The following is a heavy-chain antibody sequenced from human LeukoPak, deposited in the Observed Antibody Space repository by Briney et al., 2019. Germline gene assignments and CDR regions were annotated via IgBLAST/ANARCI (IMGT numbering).Heavy chain of an antibody. D-gene: IGHD3-10*01. J-gene: IGHJ3*02. CDR1: GFTFSSYW. V-gene: IGHV3-9*01. CDR2: ISWNSGSI. CDR3: AKDLYGSGSYAFDI. Sequence: GGSLRLSCAASGFTFSSYWMHWVRQAPGKGLEWVSGISWNSGSIGYADSVKGRFTISRDNAKNSLYLQMNSLRAEDTALYYCAKDLYGSGSYAFDIWGQGTMVTVSS.